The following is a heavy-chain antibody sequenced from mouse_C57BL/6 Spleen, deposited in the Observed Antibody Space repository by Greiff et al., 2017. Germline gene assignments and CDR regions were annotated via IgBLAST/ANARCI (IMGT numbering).Heavy chain of an antibody. CDR1: GFTFTDYY. D-gene: IGHD2-4*01. CDR3: ARYEDYDGESYAMDY. J-gene: IGHJ4*01. V-gene: IGHV7-3*01. CDR2: IRNKANGYTT. Sequence: EVQVVESGGGLVQPGGSLSLSCAASGFTFTDYYMSWVRQPPGKALEWLGFIRNKANGYTTEYSASVKGRFTISRDNSQSILYLQMNALRAEDSATYYCARYEDYDGESYAMDYWGQGTSVTVSS.